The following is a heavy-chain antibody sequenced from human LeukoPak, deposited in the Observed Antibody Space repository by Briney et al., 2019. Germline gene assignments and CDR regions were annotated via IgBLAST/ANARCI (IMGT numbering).Heavy chain of an antibody. Sequence: PGRSLRLSCAASGFTFDGYGMYWVRQAPGKGLEWASGITWNSDDMAYADSVKGRFTISRDNAKNCLYLQMNSLRVEDTALYYCTKVTDWRTGFDYWGQGTLVTVSS. J-gene: IGHJ4*02. CDR2: ITWNSDDM. V-gene: IGHV3-9*01. D-gene: IGHD3-9*01. CDR1: GFTFDGYG. CDR3: TKVTDWRTGFDY.